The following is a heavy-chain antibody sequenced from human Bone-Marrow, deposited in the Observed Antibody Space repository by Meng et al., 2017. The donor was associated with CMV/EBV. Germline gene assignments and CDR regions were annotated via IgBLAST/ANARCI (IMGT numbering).Heavy chain of an antibody. V-gene: IGHV4-34*01. Sequence: QVQLQQWGAGLLKPSETLSLTCAVYGGSFSGYYWSWIRQPQGKGLEWMGEINHNGSTNYNPSLKSQVTISVDTSKNQFSLKLSSVTAADTAVYYCARVLRAGLRLSPYIDYWGQGTLVTVSS. CDR1: GGSFSGYY. D-gene: IGHD3-16*02. J-gene: IGHJ4*02. CDR2: INHNGST. CDR3: ARVLRAGLRLSPYIDY.